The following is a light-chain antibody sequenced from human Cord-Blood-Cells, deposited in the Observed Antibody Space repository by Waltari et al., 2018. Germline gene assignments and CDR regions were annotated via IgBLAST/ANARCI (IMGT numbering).Light chain of an antibody. Sequence: QPPRPHPPPVPGPPGQPSPTPATGTTSMVGVNNFAPCYQQHPGKAPKLMIYEGSKRPSGVSNRFSGSKSGNTASLTISGLQAEDEADYYCCSYAGSSTYVFGTGTKVTVL. CDR3: CSYAGSSTYV. CDR2: EGS. J-gene: IGLJ1*01. CDR1: TSMVGVNNF. V-gene: IGLV2-23*01.